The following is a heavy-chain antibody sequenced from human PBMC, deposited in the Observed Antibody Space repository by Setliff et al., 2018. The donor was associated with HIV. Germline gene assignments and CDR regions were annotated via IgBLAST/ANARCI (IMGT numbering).Heavy chain of an antibody. D-gene: IGHD3-10*01. Sequence: SETLSLTCTVSGDSISTYCWNWIRQPPGRGLEWIGFIFSSGNTKYNPSLQSRVTMSIDMSKNQFSLKLTSVTAADTAVYFCARRIDNSGSLPAKNWFDTWGQGRLVTVSS. V-gene: IGHV4-4*09. CDR2: IFSSGNT. CDR3: ARRIDNSGSLPAKNWFDT. J-gene: IGHJ5*02. CDR1: GDSISTYC.